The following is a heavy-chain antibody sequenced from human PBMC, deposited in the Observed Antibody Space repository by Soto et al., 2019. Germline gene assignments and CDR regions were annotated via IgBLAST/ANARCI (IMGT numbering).Heavy chain of an antibody. J-gene: IGHJ3*02. CDR2: ISYDGSNK. Sequence: GGSLRLSCAASGFTFSSYGMHWVRQAPGKGLEWVAVISYDGSNKYYADSVKGRFTISRDNSKNTLYLQMTSLRAADTAGYYYAKVGPGIRLAPGIWGQGTRVTVPS. CDR1: GFTFSSYG. D-gene: IGHD3-10*01. CDR3: AKVGPGIRLAPGI. V-gene: IGHV3-30*18.